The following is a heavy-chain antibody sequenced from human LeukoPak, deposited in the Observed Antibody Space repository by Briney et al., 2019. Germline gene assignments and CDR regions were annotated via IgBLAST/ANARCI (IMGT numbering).Heavy chain of an antibody. CDR1: GFTFSSYA. J-gene: IGHJ5*02. CDR3: ARHDSWAGWFDP. CDR2: IYSGGTT. Sequence: GGSLRLSCAASGFTFSSYAMSWVRQAPGKGLEWVSVIYSGGTTYSADSVKGRFTISRDNSKNTLYLQMNSLRVEDTAVYYCARHDSWAGWFDPWGRGTLVTVSS. V-gene: IGHV3-66*04. D-gene: IGHD3-22*01.